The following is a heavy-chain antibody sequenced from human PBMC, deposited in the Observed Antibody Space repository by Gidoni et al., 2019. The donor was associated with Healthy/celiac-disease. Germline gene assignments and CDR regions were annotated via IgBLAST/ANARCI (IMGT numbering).Heavy chain of an antibody. CDR1: GYSFTSYW. CDR2: IYPGDSDT. D-gene: IGHD6-13*01. Sequence: EVQLVQSGAEVKKPGASLKISCKGSGYSFTSYWIGWVRQMPGKGLEWMGIIYPGDSDTRYSPSFQGQVTISADKSISTAYLQWSSLKASDTAMYYCARLLAKGSSWYEAEYFQHWGQGTLVTVSS. CDR3: ARLLAKGSSWYEAEYFQH. J-gene: IGHJ1*01. V-gene: IGHV5-51*01.